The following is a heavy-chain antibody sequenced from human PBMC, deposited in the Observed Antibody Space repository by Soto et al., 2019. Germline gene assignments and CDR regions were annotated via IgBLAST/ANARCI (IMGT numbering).Heavy chain of an antibody. J-gene: IGHJ4*02. CDR2: IIPMFDTT. D-gene: IGHD2-21*02. V-gene: IGHV1-69*06. Sequence: QVHLVQSGPEVREPGSSVKVSCKACGGSFSSDAITWVRQAPGQGLEWIGEIIPMFDTTNYAPEFQGRVTITADTATTTVYMEVNRLTPDDTAVYYCAREVVTETTLGYFDFWGQGALVTVSS. CDR1: GGSFSSDA. CDR3: AREVVTETTLGYFDF.